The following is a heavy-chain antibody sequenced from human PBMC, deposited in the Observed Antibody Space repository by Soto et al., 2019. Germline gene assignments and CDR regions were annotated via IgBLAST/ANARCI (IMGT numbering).Heavy chain of an antibody. V-gene: IGHV3-11*01. CDR3: AREIGYSYGPFDY. J-gene: IGHJ4*02. CDR2: ISTSVTTT. Sequence: GGSLRLSCVASGFTFSDYYMSWIRQAPGKGLEWVSYISTSVTTTKYADSVKGRFSISRDNAKNSLYLQMNSLRAEDTAVYYCAREIGYSYGPFDYWGQGTLVTVSS. CDR1: GFTFSDYY. D-gene: IGHD5-18*01.